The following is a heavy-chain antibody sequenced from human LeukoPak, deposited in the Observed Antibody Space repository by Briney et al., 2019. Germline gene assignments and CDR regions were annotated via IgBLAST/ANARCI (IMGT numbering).Heavy chain of an antibody. Sequence: PSETLSLTCTVSGGSISSYYWSWIRQPPGKGLEWIGYIYYSGSTNYNPSLKSRVTISVDTSKNQFSLKLSSVTAADTAVYYCARQGVDYDSLDGNAFDIWGQGTMVTVSS. CDR3: ARQGVDYDSLDGNAFDI. D-gene: IGHD3-22*01. V-gene: IGHV4-59*08. CDR2: IYYSGST. J-gene: IGHJ3*02. CDR1: GGSISSYY.